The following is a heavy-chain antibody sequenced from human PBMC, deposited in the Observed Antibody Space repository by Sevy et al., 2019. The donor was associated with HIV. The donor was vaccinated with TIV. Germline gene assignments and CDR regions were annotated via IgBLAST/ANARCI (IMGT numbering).Heavy chain of an antibody. CDR1: GFTFSTYG. CDR2: IRFDGSIK. D-gene: IGHD2-2*01. Sequence: GGSLRLSCAASGFTFSTYGMHWVRQAPGKGLEWVAFIRFDGSIKYYTDSVKGRLTISRDNSKNTLYLQMNSLRAEDTAVYFCVKVLHIVVVPAAIDYYYGMDVWGQGTTVTVSS. J-gene: IGHJ6*02. V-gene: IGHV3-30*02. CDR3: VKVLHIVVVPAAIDYYYGMDV.